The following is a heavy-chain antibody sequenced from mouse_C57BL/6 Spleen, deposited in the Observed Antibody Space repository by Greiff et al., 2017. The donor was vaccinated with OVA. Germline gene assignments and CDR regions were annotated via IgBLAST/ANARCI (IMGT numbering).Heavy chain of an antibody. D-gene: IGHD2-5*01. CDR2: INPNNGGT. Sequence: VQLQQSGPELVKPGASVKISCKASGYTFTDYYMNWVKQSHGKSLEWIGDINPNNGGTSYNQKFKGKATLTVDKSSSTAYMELRSLTSEDAAVYYCARDNYSTSFDYWGQGTTLTVSS. J-gene: IGHJ2*01. V-gene: IGHV1-26*01. CDR1: GYTFTDYY. CDR3: ARDNYSTSFDY.